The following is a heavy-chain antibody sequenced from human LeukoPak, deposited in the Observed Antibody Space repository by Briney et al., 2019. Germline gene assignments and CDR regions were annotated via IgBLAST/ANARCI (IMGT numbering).Heavy chain of an antibody. CDR3: ARHSRTIFGVGY. V-gene: IGHV4-59*08. Sequence: PSETLSLTCTVSGGSISSYYWSWIRQPPGKGLEWIGYIYYSGSTNYNPSLKSRVTISVDTSKNQFSLKLRSVTAADTAIYYCARHSRTIFGVGYWGQGTLVTVSS. D-gene: IGHD3-3*01. J-gene: IGHJ4*02. CDR2: IYYSGST. CDR1: GGSISSYY.